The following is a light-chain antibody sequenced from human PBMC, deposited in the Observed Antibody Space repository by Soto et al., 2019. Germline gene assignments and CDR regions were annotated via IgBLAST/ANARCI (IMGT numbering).Light chain of an antibody. Sequence: DIPMAQSPSSLSAFIGDTVTITCRASQSIGSHLNWYQQKAGKAPKVLIYGASSLQGGVPSRFTGSGSGTEFTLTISTLQPDDFATYYCQQGYSSPHSITFGQGTRLDIK. CDR3: QQGYSSPHSIT. CDR1: QSIGSH. J-gene: IGKJ5*01. V-gene: IGKV1-39*01. CDR2: GAS.